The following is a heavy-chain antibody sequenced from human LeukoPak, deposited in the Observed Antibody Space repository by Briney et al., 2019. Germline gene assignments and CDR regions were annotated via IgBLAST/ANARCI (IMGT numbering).Heavy chain of an antibody. Sequence: PSQTLSLTCAVSGGSISSGGYSWSWIRQPPGKGLEWIGYIYHSGSTYYNPSLKSRVTISVDRSKNQFSLKLGSVTAADTAVYYCARDQPDIVVVPAMNWFDPWGQGTLVTVSS. V-gene: IGHV4-30-2*01. D-gene: IGHD2-2*01. J-gene: IGHJ5*02. CDR3: ARDQPDIVVVPAMNWFDP. CDR2: IYHSGST. CDR1: GGSISSGGYS.